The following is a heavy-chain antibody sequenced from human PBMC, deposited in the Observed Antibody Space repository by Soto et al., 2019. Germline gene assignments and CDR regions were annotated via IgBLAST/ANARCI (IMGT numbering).Heavy chain of an antibody. J-gene: IGHJ6*02. CDR1: GGSISSSSYY. CDR3: ARRGGSSRYYYYGMDV. CDR2: IYYSGST. D-gene: IGHD1-26*01. V-gene: IGHV4-39*01. Sequence: PSETLSLTCTVSGGSISSSSYYWGWIRQPPGKGLEWIGSIYYSGSTYYIPSLKSRVTISVDTSKNQFSLKLSSVTAADTAVYYCARRGGSSRYYYYGMDVWGQGTTVTVSS.